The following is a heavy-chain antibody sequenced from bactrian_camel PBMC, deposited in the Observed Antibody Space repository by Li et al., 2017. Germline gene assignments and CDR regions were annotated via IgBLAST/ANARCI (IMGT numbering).Heavy chain of an antibody. CDR3: AAGYGGDWYWGLNEYNY. D-gene: IGHD6*01. J-gene: IGHJ4*01. Sequence: HVQLVESGGGSVQAGGSRRLSCEASGYTSRTYCMGWFRQAPGKGLEWVSSLYSDGTNSRYADSVKGRFTASRDNAENTVYLQIVSLKSEDTALYYCAAGYGGDWYWGLNEYNYWGQGTQVTVS. V-gene: IGHV3-2*01. CDR1: GYTSRTYC. CDR2: LYSDGTNS.